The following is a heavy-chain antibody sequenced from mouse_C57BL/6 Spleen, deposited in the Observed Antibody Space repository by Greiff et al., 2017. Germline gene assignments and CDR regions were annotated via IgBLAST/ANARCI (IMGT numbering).Heavy chain of an antibody. Sequence: QVQLQQPGAELVKPGASVKLSCKASGYTFTSYWMHWVKQRPGRGLAWSGRIDPNSGGTKYNEKFKSKATLTVDKPSSTAYMQLSSLTSEDSAVYYCAREGLLLGIWYFDVWGTGTTVTVSS. V-gene: IGHV1-72*01. CDR3: AREGLLLGIWYFDV. CDR1: GYTFTSYW. J-gene: IGHJ1*03. D-gene: IGHD1-1*01. CDR2: IDPNSGGT.